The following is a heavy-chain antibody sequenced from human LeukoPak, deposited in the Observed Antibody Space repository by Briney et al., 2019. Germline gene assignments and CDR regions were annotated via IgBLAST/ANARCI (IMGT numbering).Heavy chain of an antibody. D-gene: IGHD3-22*01. CDR3: ARDRVETDYYDSSGPTDY. J-gene: IGHJ4*02. CDR2: FDPEDGET. CDR1: GYTLTELS. V-gene: IGHV1-24*01. Sequence: GASVKVSCKVSGYTLTELSMHWVRQAPGKGLEWMGGFDPEDGETIYAQKLQGRVTMTTDTSTSTAYMELRSLRSDDTAVYYCARDRVETDYYDSSGPTDYWGQGTLVTVSS.